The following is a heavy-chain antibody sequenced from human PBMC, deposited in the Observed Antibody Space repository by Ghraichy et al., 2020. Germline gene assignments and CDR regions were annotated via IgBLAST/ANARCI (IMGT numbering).Heavy chain of an antibody. Sequence: GSLSLTCAVYGGSFSGYYWSWIRQPPGKGLEWIGEINHSGSTNYNPSLKSRVTISVDTSKNQFSLKLSSVTAADTAVYYCARIVWFGESYFDYWGQGTLVTVSS. CDR3: ARIVWFGESYFDY. D-gene: IGHD3-10*01. CDR1: GGSFSGYY. V-gene: IGHV4-34*01. CDR2: INHSGST. J-gene: IGHJ4*02.